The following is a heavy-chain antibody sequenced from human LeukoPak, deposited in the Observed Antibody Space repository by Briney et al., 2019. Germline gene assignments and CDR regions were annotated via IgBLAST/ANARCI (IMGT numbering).Heavy chain of an antibody. D-gene: IGHD3-10*01. CDR2: ISGSGGST. CDR3: AKYGSGYYYYMDV. J-gene: IGHJ6*03. Sequence: GGSLRLSCAASGFTFSSYSMSWVRQAPGKGLEWVSAISGSGGSTYYADSVKGRFTISRDNSKNTLYLQMNSLRAEDTAVYYCAKYGSGYYYYMDVWGKGTTVTISS. V-gene: IGHV3-23*01. CDR1: GFTFSSYS.